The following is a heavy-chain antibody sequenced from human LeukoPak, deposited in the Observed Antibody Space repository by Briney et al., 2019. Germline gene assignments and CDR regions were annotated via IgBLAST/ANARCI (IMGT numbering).Heavy chain of an antibody. Sequence: ASVKVSCKASGYTFTSYDINWVRQATGQGLEWKGWMNPNSGNTGYAQKFQGRVTMTRNTSISTAYMELSSLRSEDTAVYYCARGFRGYSYGRDYYYYYGMDVWGQGTTVTVSS. CDR3: ARGFRGYSYGRDYYYYYGMDV. J-gene: IGHJ6*02. CDR2: MNPNSGNT. D-gene: IGHD5-18*01. V-gene: IGHV1-8*01. CDR1: GYTFTSYD.